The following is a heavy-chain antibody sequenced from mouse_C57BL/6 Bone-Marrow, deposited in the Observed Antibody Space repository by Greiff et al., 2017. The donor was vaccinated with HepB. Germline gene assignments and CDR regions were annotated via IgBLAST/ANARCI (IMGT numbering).Heavy chain of an antibody. CDR1: GYTFTDYN. J-gene: IGHJ2*01. Sequence: EVKLLESGPELVKPGASVKIPCKASGYTFTDYNMDWVKQSHGKSLEWIGDINPNNGGTIYNQKFKGKATLTVDKSSSTAYMELRSLTSEDTAVYYCARTHYYGSSYYFDYWGQGTTLTVSS. D-gene: IGHD1-1*01. CDR2: INPNNGGT. CDR3: ARTHYYGSSYYFDY. V-gene: IGHV1-18*01.